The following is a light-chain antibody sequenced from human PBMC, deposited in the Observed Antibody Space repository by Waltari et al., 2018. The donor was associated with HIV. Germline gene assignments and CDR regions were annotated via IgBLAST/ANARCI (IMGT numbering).Light chain of an antibody. CDR1: SSDVGGYNY. CDR3: CSYADTYFVL. Sequence: QSALTQPRSVSGSPGQSVTISCTRTSSDVGGYNYVSWYQHHPNKGPKLLIYDVNKRPSGVPDRFSGSKAGNTASLTISGVQAEDEADYYCCSYADTYFVLFGGRTKLTVL. V-gene: IGLV2-11*01. J-gene: IGLJ2*01. CDR2: DVN.